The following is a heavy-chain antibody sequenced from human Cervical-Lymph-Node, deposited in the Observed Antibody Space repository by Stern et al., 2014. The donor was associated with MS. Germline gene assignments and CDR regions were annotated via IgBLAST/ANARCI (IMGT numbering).Heavy chain of an antibody. CDR2: IYPYDSDT. J-gene: IGHJ4*02. V-gene: IGHV5-51*01. CDR3: ARHVQGFDY. Sequence: EVQLVESGAEVKKPGESLKISCKLSGYSFTIYYIAWVRQMPGQGLEWMWVIYPYDSDTTYSPSFQCQVTISADKSITTAYLQWSSLRASDTAMYYCARHVQGFDYWGQGTLVTVSS. CDR1: GYSFTIYY.